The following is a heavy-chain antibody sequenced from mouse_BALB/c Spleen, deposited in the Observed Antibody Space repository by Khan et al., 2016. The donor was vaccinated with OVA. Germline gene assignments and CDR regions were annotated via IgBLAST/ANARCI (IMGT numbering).Heavy chain of an antibody. CDR3: NTGDGYSAWFAY. J-gene: IGHJ3*01. D-gene: IGHD2-3*01. CDR1: GFNIKDYY. V-gene: IGHV14-4*02. CDR2: IDPENGDT. Sequence: VQLKEAGAELVRSGASVKLSCIGSGFNIKDYYMHWVKQRPEQGLEWIGWIDPENGDTEYAPKFQGKATMTADTSANTAYRELSSLTSEYTAVYYCNTGDGYSAWFAYWGQGTLVTVSA.